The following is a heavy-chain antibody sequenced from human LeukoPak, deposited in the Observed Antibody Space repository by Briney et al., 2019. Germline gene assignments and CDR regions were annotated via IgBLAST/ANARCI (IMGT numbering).Heavy chain of an antibody. V-gene: IGHV4-38-2*01. Sequence: PSETLSLTCAVSGCSISSGYYWGWIRQPPGEGLEWIGSIYHSGSTYYNPSLKSRVTISVDTSKNQFSLKLSSVTAADTAVYYCARLYGVAFDIWGQGTMVTVSS. CDR2: IYHSGST. D-gene: IGHD3-16*01. CDR3: ARLYGVAFDI. J-gene: IGHJ3*02. CDR1: GCSISSGYY.